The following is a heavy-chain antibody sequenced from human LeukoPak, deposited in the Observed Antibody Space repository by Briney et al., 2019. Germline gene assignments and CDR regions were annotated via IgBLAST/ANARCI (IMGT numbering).Heavy chain of an antibody. J-gene: IGHJ4*02. CDR1: GFTFSNYG. CDR2: IWYDESNK. CDR3: ATVGGSYNYFDY. V-gene: IGHV3-33*01. Sequence: GGSLRLSCAASGFTFSNYGMHWVRQAPGKGLEWVAVIWYDESNKYYADSVKGRFTISRDNSKNTLYLQMNSLRAEDTSVYYCATVGGSYNYFDYWGQGTLVTVSS. D-gene: IGHD1-26*01.